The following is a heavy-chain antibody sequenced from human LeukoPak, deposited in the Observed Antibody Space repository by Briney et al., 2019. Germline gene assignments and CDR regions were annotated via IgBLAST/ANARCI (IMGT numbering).Heavy chain of an antibody. CDR3: ARLYGGNGAFDI. J-gene: IGHJ3*02. CDR1: GGSISSGDYY. CDR2: IYYSGST. Sequence: SETLSLTCTVSGGSISSGDYYWSWIRQPPGKGLEWIGYIYYSGSTYYNPSLKSRVTISVDTSKNQFSLKLSSVTAADTAVYYCARLYGGNGAFDIWGQGTMVTVSS. V-gene: IGHV4-30-4*02. D-gene: IGHD4-23*01.